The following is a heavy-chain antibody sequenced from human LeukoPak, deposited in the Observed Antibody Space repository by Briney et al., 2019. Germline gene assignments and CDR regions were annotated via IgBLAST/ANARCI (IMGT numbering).Heavy chain of an antibody. Sequence: PSETLSLTCTVSGGSITSYYWSWVRQPAGKGLEWIGRIFISESTNYNPSLKSRVTMSVDTSKNQFSLKLSSVTAADTAVYYCATDYYDSSGYFRDYWGQGTLVTVSS. D-gene: IGHD3-22*01. V-gene: IGHV4-4*07. CDR2: IFISEST. J-gene: IGHJ4*02. CDR3: ATDYYDSSGYFRDY. CDR1: GGSITSYY.